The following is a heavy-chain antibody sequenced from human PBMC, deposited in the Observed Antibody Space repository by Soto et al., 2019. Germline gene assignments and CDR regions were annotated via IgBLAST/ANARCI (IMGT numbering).Heavy chain of an antibody. Sequence: QVQLVESGGGVVQPGRSLRLSCAASGFSVSAYTVHWVRQAPGKGLEWVAVISSDGNHKYYTDSLKRRFAISRDTSTNTVFLQMRSLGPEDTAVYYCARWEQPLFDYWGQGTLVTVSS. CDR1: GFSVSAYT. D-gene: IGHD1-1*01. V-gene: IGHV3-30*09. CDR3: ARWEQPLFDY. J-gene: IGHJ4*02. CDR2: ISSDGNHK.